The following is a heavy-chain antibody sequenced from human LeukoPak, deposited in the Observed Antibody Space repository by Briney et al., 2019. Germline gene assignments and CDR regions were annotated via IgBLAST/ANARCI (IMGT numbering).Heavy chain of an antibody. CDR2: MSYDEKNK. J-gene: IGHJ5*02. V-gene: IGHV3-30*01. CDR3: ARAFPRYCSRLSCYSRLDP. D-gene: IGHD2-15*01. Sequence: GGSLRLSCAASGFTFSDYAFHWVRQAPGKGLEWVALMSYDEKNKFYGDAVKGRFTISRDISNNTVYLQMNSLRVEDTAVYYCARAFPRYCSRLSCYSRLDPWGLGTLVTVSS. CDR1: GFTFSDYA.